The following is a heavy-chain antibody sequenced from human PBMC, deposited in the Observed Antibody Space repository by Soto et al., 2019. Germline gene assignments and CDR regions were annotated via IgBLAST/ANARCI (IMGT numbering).Heavy chain of an antibody. J-gene: IGHJ4*02. CDR1: GVSISSGGYY. Sequence: PSETLSLTCTVSGVSISSGGYYWSWIRQHPGKGLEWIGYIYYSGSTYYNPSLKSRVTISVDTSKNQFSLKLSSVTAADTAVYYCARVADSSGMADYWGQGTLVTVSS. D-gene: IGHD3-22*01. CDR2: IYYSGST. V-gene: IGHV4-31*03. CDR3: ARVADSSGMADY.